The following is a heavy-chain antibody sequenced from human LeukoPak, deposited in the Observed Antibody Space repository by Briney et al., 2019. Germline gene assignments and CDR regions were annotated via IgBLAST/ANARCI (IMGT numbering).Heavy chain of an antibody. V-gene: IGHV4-39*01. D-gene: IGHD6-13*01. CDR1: GGSISSSSYY. CDR2: IYYSGGT. Sequence: SETLSLTCTVSGGSISSSSYYWGWIRQPPGKGLEWIGSIYYSGGTYYNPSLKSRVTISVDTSKNQFSLRLSSVTAADTAVYYCARHSTTTAALYAFDIWGQGTMVTVSS. CDR3: ARHSTTTAALYAFDI. J-gene: IGHJ3*02.